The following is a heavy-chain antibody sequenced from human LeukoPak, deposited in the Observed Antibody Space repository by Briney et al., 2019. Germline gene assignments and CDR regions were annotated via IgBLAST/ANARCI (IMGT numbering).Heavy chain of an antibody. CDR2: IYSGGST. J-gene: IGHJ4*02. CDR1: GFTVSSNY. CDR3: ARDDGGDYYDSSGYLTH. Sequence: GGSLRLSCAASGFTVSSNYMSWVRQAPGKGLEWVSVIYSGGSTYYADSVKGRFTISRDNSKNTLYLQMNSLRAEDTAVYYCARDDGGDYYDSSGYLTHWGQGTLVTVSS. D-gene: IGHD3-22*01. V-gene: IGHV3-53*01.